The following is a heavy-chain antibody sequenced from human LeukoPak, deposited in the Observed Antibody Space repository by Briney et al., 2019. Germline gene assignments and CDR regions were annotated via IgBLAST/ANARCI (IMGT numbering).Heavy chain of an antibody. CDR1: GLPFGDFA. D-gene: IGHD4-11*01. CDR3: VKDDYCSIPGCVIDALVV. Sequence: PGGSLRLSRAASGLPFGDFAMTWVRQVPGGGLQWVSTITRSGQNTYYADSVKGRFTISRDDYKGMLYLQMNSLRAEDTAMYYCVKDDYCSIPGCVIDALVVWGQGTVVTVSS. V-gene: IGHV3-23*01. CDR2: ITRSGQNT. J-gene: IGHJ3*01.